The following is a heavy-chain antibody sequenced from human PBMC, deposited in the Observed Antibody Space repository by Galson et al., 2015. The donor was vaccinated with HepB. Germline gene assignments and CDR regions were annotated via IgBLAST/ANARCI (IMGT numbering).Heavy chain of an antibody. Sequence: SETLSLTCAVSGASMSSSNYHWGWIRQPPGKGLEWIGSLYNSGSTHYNPSLKSRVAISVDTSKNHFSLRLSSVTAADTAVYYCARSPYDTSGYCANWFDPWGQGTLVTVAS. CDR2: LYNSGST. V-gene: IGHV4-39*02. D-gene: IGHD3-22*01. J-gene: IGHJ5*02. CDR3: ARSPYDTSGYCANWFDP. CDR1: GASMSSSNYH.